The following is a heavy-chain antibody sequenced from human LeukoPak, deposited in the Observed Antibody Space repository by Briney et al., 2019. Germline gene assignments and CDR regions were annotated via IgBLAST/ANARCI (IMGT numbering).Heavy chain of an antibody. Sequence: GGSLRLSCAASGFTFSSYWMHWVRQAPGKGLVWVSRINSDGSITSYADSVKGRFTISRDNAKNTLYLQMNSLRVEDTAVYYCAKGGAYYYGSGSYYLLGAFDIWGQGTMVTVSS. J-gene: IGHJ3*02. CDR2: INSDGSIT. V-gene: IGHV3-74*01. CDR3: AKGGAYYYGSGSYYLLGAFDI. CDR1: GFTFSSYW. D-gene: IGHD3-10*01.